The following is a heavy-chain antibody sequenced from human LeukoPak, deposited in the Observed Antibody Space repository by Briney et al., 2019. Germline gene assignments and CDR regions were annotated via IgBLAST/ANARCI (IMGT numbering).Heavy chain of an antibody. V-gene: IGHV3-21*01. CDR2: ISTNRSYQ. J-gene: IGHJ3*01. D-gene: IGHD6-6*01. Sequence: GGSLRLSRAASGFTFSSYSMNWVRQAPGQGLEWVSSISTNRSYQYYADSVKGRFTISRDNAKNSLYLQMNSLRAEDTAVYYCARYGSSSCYFDVWGKGTMVTV. CDR1: GFTFSSYS. CDR3: ARYGSSSCYFDV.